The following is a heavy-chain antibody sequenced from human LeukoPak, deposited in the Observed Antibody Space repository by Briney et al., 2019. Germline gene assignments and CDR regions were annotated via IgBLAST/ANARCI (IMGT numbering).Heavy chain of an antibody. CDR2: ISNSGSTK. CDR3: AAVIDY. V-gene: IGHV3-48*03. J-gene: IGHJ4*02. CDR1: GFTFSSYE. Sequence: GSLRLSCAASGFTFSSYEMNWIRQAPGKGLEWISYISNSGSTKYYADSVKGRFTISRDNAKNSVFLQMNSLRAEDTAVYYCAAVIDYWGQGTLVTVSS.